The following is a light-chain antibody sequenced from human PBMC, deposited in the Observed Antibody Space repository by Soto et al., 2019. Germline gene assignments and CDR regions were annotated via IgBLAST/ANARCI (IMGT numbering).Light chain of an antibody. CDR2: DVS. CDR3: SSYTNSGTWV. J-gene: IGLJ3*02. Sequence: QSVLTQPASVSGSPGQSITISCTGTSSDVGGYKYVSWYQQHPGKAPQLMIYDVSNRPSGVSYRFSGSKSGNTASLTISGLQAEDEADYWCSSYTNSGTWVFGGGTKLTVL. V-gene: IGLV2-14*03. CDR1: SSDVGGYKY.